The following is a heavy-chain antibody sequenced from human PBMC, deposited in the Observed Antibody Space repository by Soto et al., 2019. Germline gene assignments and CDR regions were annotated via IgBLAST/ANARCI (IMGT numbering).Heavy chain of an antibody. J-gene: IGHJ6*02. D-gene: IGHD1-7*01. Sequence: QVQLQESGPGLVKPSETLSLTCTVSGGSISSYYWSWIRQPPGTGLEWMGYIYYSGSTNYYPSLKSRVTLSVDTSKNQFSRKLSSVTAADTAVYYCARSGTTVVYYGMDVWGQGTTVPVSS. V-gene: IGHV4-59*01. CDR2: IYYSGST. CDR3: ARSGTTVVYYGMDV. CDR1: GGSISSYY.